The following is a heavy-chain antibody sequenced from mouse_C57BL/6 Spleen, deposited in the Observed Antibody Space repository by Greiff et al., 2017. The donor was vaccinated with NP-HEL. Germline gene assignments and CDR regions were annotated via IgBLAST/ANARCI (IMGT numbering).Heavy chain of an antibody. CDR3: ARGMGNQATWDY. CDR2: ISSGGSYT. CDR1: GFTFSSYG. D-gene: IGHD3-2*02. V-gene: IGHV5-6*01. Sequence: EVQLVESGGDLVKPGGSLKLSCAASGFTFSSYGMSWVRQTPDKRLEWVATISSGGSYTYYPDSVKGRFTISRDNAKNTLYLQMSSLKSEDTAMYYCARGMGNQATWDYWGQGTTLTVSS. J-gene: IGHJ2*01.